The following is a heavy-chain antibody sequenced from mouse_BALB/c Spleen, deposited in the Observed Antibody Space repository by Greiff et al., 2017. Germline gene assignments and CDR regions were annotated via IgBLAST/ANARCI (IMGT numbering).Heavy chain of an antibody. CDR3: SNFDY. CDR1: GFTFSDYY. V-gene: IGHV5-4*02. Sequence: EVHLVESGGGLVKPGGSLKLSCAASGFTFSDYYMYWVRQTPEKSLAWVATISDGGSYTYYPDSVKGRCTISRDNAKNNLYLQMSSLKSEDTAMYYCSNFDYWGQGTTLTVSS. J-gene: IGHJ2*01. CDR2: ISDGGSYT.